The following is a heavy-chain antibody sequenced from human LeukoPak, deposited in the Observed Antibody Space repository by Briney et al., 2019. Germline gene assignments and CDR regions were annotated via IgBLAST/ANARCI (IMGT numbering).Heavy chain of an antibody. CDR3: ATDRGDGSFDI. V-gene: IGHV1-2*02. J-gene: IGHJ3*02. Sequence: ASVKVSCKASGYTSIGYYIHWVRQAPGQGLEWMGWIKPKSGGTNYAQKFQGRVTMTGDTSISTVYMELSRLRSDDTAVYYCATDRGDGSFDIWGQGTMVTVSS. CDR1: GYTSIGYY. CDR2: IKPKSGGT. D-gene: IGHD2-21*01.